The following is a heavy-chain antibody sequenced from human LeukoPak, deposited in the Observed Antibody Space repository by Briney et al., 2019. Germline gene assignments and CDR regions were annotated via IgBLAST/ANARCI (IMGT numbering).Heavy chain of an antibody. CDR3: ARLDYMVVVAASQCKDYYYMDV. CDR2: INRSGSTI. J-gene: IGHJ6*03. CDR1: GFTLSSYE. V-gene: IGHV3-48*03. D-gene: IGHD2-15*01. Sequence: GESLTLTCAASGFTLSSYEMNWVRQAPGKGLEWVAYINRSGSTIYYADSMKGRFTISRDNAKNSPYLQMNSLRADATAVYYCARLDYMVVVAASQCKDYYYMDVWGKGTTVTVFS.